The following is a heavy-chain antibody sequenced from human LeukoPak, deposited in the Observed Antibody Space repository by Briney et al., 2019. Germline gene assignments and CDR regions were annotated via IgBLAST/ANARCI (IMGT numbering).Heavy chain of an antibody. V-gene: IGHV1-69*04. D-gene: IGHD4-11*01. CDR3: ARDQHMTTVTSYYFDY. CDR1: GGTFSSYT. J-gene: IGHJ4*02. Sequence: SVKVSCKASGGTFSSYTISWVRQAPGQGLEWMGRIIPILGIANYAQKFQGRVTITADKSTSTAYMELSSLRSEDTAVYYCARDQHMTTVTSYYFDYWGQGTLVTVSS. CDR2: IIPILGIA.